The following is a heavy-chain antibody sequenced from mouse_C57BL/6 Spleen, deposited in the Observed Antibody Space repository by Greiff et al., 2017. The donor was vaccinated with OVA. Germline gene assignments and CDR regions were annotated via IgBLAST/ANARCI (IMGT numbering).Heavy chain of an antibody. Sequence: VHVKQSGPELVKPGASVKISCKASGYSFTDYNMNWVKQSNGKSLEWIGVINPNYGTTSYNQKFKGKATLTVDPSSSTAYMQLNSLTSEDTAVYYCAKSTVAHYAMDYWGQGTSVTVSS. V-gene: IGHV1-39*01. CDR3: AKSTVAHYAMDY. CDR2: INPNYGTT. J-gene: IGHJ4*01. D-gene: IGHD1-1*01. CDR1: GYSFTDYN.